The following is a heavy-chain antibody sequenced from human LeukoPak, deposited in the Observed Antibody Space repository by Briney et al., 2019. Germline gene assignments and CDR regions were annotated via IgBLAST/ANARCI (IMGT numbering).Heavy chain of an antibody. CDR3: ARRISAEMDV. J-gene: IGHJ6*04. CDR2: ISSSNHYI. CDR1: GFTFSSYS. V-gene: IGHV3-21*01. Sequence: GGSLRLSCAASGFTFSSYSMNWVRQAPGKGLEWVSSISSSNHYIYYADSVKGRFTISRGNAKNSLYLQMNSLRAEDTAVYYCARRISAEMDVWGKGTTVTVSS. D-gene: IGHD3-10*01.